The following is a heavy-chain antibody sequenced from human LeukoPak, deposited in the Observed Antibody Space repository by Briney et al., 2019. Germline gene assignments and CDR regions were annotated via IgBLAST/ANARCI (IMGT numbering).Heavy chain of an antibody. D-gene: IGHD2/OR15-2a*01. V-gene: IGHV3-30*04. J-gene: IGHJ6*04. CDR2: ISYDGSNK. CDR3: ARGGSNKARMDV. CDR1: GFTFSSYA. Sequence: GGSLRLSCAASGFTFSSYAMHWVRQAPGKGLEWVAVISYDGSNKYYADSVKGRFTISRDNAKNSLYLQMNSLRAEDTAVYYCARGGSNKARMDVWGKGTTVTVSS.